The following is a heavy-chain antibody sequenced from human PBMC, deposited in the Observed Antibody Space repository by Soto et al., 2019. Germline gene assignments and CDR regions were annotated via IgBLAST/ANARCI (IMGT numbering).Heavy chain of an antibody. V-gene: IGHV3-33*01. CDR2: IWYDGSNK. CDR3: ARVTMVRGRRPGGLRY. CDR1: GFTFSSYG. Sequence: QVQLVESGGGVVQPGRSLRLSCAASGFTFSSYGMHWVRQAPGKGLEWVAVIWYDGSNKYYADSVKGRFTISRDNSKNTLDLQMNSLRAEDTAVYYCARVTMVRGRRPGGLRYWGQGTLVTVSS. D-gene: IGHD3-10*01. J-gene: IGHJ4*02.